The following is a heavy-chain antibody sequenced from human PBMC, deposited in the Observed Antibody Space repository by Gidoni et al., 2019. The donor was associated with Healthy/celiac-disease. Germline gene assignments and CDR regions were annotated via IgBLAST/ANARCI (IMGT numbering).Heavy chain of an antibody. CDR2: ISSRSSSI. CDR1: GFTFPSYA. V-gene: IGHV3-23*01. Sequence: EVQLLESGGGLVQPGGSLRLPCAASGFTFPSYAMSWVRQAPGKGLQWVSTISSRSSSIYYADSVKVRFTISRDNSKNTLSLQMNSLRAEDTAIYYCAKEYCSSASCYTGIDYWGQGTLVTVSS. D-gene: IGHD2-2*02. CDR3: AKEYCSSASCYTGIDY. J-gene: IGHJ4*02.